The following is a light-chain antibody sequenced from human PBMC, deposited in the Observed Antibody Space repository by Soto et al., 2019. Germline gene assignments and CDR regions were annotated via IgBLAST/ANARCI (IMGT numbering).Light chain of an antibody. Sequence: QSALTQPASVSGSPGQSITISCTGTSSDIGSFNLVSWYQQHPGKAPKLMIYEGSKRPSGVSNRFSGSKSANTASLTISGLQAVDEADYYCCSYAGSSTWVFGGGTKLTVL. CDR2: EGS. J-gene: IGLJ2*01. V-gene: IGLV2-23*01. CDR3: CSYAGSSTWV. CDR1: SSDIGSFNL.